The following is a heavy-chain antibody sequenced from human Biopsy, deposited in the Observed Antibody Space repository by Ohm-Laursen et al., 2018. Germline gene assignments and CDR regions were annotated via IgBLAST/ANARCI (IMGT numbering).Heavy chain of an antibody. CDR3: AREGDDSSGYTPHYFDY. CDR2: IWYDGSNK. Sequence: SLRLSCSASGFTFSIYGMHWVRQAPGKGLEWVAVIWYDGSNKYYADSVRGRFTISRDDPKNTLYLQMNSLRAEDTAVYYCAREGDDSSGYTPHYFDYWGQGTLVTVSS. CDR1: GFTFSIYG. J-gene: IGHJ4*02. V-gene: IGHV3-33*01. D-gene: IGHD3-22*01.